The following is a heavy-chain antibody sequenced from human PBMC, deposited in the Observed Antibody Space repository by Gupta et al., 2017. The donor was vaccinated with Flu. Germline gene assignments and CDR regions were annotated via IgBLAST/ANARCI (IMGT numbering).Heavy chain of an antibody. D-gene: IGHD3-16*01. Sequence: EVQLLESGGALVQPGGSLRLSCVGSGFIFSNFSMHWVRQTPGKGLGWLSAIGGTGFTTFYANSLNGRFSISRDNSKNTLYLQMNSLGAEDSAIYYCARDAVYNTVWGDFDYWGRGTLVTVSS. J-gene: IGHJ4*02. CDR2: IGGTGFTT. V-gene: IGHV3-23*01. CDR1: GFIFSNFS. CDR3: ARDAVYNTVWGDFDY.